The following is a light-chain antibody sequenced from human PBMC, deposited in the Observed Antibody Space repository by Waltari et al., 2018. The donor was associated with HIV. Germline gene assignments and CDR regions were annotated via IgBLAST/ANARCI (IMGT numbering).Light chain of an antibody. CDR1: SSNIGSNY. V-gene: IGLV1-47*01. J-gene: IGLJ3*02. CDR2: RNI. Sequence: QSVLTQPPSASGTPGQRVTISCSGSSSNIGSNYVSWYQQFPGTAPNILMYRNIQRPSGFPDRFSGSKSGTSASLAISGLRSEDEADYHCAAWDGSHWVFGGGTKLTVL. CDR3: AAWDGSHWV.